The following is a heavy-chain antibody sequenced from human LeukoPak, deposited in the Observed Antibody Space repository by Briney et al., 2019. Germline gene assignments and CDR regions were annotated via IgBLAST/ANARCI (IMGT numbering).Heavy chain of an antibody. D-gene: IGHD6-13*01. CDR2: IDWDDDK. J-gene: IGHJ4*02. Sequence: SGPALVKPTQTLTLTCTFSGFSLSTSGMCVSWIRQPPGKALEWLARIDWDDDKYYSTSLKTRLTISKDTSKNQVVLTMTNMDPVDTATYYCARIRDPAYSSSWYDDYWGQGTLVTASS. CDR1: GFSLSTSGMC. CDR3: ARIRDPAYSSSWYDDY. V-gene: IGHV2-70*11.